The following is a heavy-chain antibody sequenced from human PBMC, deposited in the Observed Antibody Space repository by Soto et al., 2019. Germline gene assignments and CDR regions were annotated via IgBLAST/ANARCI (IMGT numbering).Heavy chain of an antibody. J-gene: IGHJ6*02. Sequence: PSETLSLTCAVYGGSFSGYYWSWIRQPPGKGLEWIGEINHSGSTNYNPSLKSRVTISVDTSKNQFSLKLSSVTAADTAVYYCAREGIGSSSWHYYYYYGMDVWGQGTTVTVSS. CDR2: INHSGST. D-gene: IGHD6-13*01. V-gene: IGHV4-34*01. CDR1: GGSFSGYY. CDR3: AREGIGSSSWHYYYYYGMDV.